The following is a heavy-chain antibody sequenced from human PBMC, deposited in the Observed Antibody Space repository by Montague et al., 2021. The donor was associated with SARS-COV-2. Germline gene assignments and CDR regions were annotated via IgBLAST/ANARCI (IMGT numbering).Heavy chain of an antibody. CDR3: AKNRDIFWFGDGQDSMDV. V-gene: IGHV3-30*18. CDR1: GFTFSNFA. J-gene: IGHJ6*02. D-gene: IGHD3-10*01. Sequence: SLRLSCTASGFTFSNFAMHWVRQAPGKGLEWVAVIKYDGSIKYYSDSLRGRFTISRDSSKKTLYLQMNSLSGEDTAVYYCAKNRDIFWFGDGQDSMDVWGQGTTVIVSS. CDR2: IKYDGSIK.